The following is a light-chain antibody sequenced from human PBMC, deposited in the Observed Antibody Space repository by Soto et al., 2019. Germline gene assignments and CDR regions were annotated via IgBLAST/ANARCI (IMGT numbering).Light chain of an antibody. CDR2: GAS. CDR1: QSVSGGE. V-gene: IGKV3-20*01. Sequence: EIVLTQSPGTLSLSPGERATLSCRASQSVSGGELAWYQQRPGQAPRVLIYGASIRATGIPDRISGSGSGTDFTLRISRLEAEDFAVYYCQQYGNSPWTFGQGTKVEIK. CDR3: QQYGNSPWT. J-gene: IGKJ1*01.